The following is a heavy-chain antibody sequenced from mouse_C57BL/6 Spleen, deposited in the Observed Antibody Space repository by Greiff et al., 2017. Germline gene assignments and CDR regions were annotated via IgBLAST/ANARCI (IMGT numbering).Heavy chain of an antibody. CDR1: GYAFSSYW. CDR3: ARGDFPDSYGSMLYYFDD. J-gene: IGHJ2*01. CDR2: IYPGDGDT. Sequence: QVQLQQSGAELVKPGASVKISCKASGYAFSSYWMNWVKQRPGQGLEWIGQIYPGDGDTNYNGKFKGKATLTVDKSSSTAYMQLSSLTSADSAVYVGARGDFPDSYGSMLYYFDDWGQGTTVTVSS. V-gene: IGHV1-80*01. D-gene: IGHD1-1*01.